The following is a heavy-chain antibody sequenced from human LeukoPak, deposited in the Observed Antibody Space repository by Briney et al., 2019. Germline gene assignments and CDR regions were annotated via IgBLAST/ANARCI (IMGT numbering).Heavy chain of an antibody. J-gene: IGHJ4*02. CDR2: ISGSGGST. CDR1: GFTFSSYA. V-gene: IGHV3-23*01. Sequence: GGSLRLSCAASGFTFSSYAMSWVRQAPGKGLEWVSAISGSGGSTYYADSVKGRFTLSRDNSKNTLYLQMNSLRAEDTAVFYCAKHKSTSSHYHFDYWGQGTLVTVSS. CDR3: AKHKSTSSHYHFDY. D-gene: IGHD2-2*01.